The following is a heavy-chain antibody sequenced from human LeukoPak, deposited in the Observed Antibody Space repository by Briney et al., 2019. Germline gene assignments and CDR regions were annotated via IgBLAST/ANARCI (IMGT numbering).Heavy chain of an antibody. CDR2: ISGGGTT. Sequence: GGSLRLSCAASGFTFSNYAMTWVRQAPGKGLEWVSSISGGGTTYYADSVKGRFTISRDNSKNTLYVQMNSLRAEDTAVYYCAKDPAYSWNPVYDIWGQGTMVTFSS. CDR1: GFTFSNYA. CDR3: AKDPAYSWNPVYDI. J-gene: IGHJ3*02. V-gene: IGHV3-23*01. D-gene: IGHD1-1*01.